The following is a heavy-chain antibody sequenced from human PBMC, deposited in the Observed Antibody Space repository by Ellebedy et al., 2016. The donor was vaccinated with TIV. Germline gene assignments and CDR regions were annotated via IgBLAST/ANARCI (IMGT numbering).Heavy chain of an antibody. CDR3: ARGRYCSSTGCYADFDS. CDR1: GFTFSSYS. Sequence: PGGSLRLSCAASGFTFSSYSMNWVRQAPGKGLEWVSYISSSSSTIYYADSVKGRFTISRDNAKNSLYLQMNSLRDEDTDVYYCARGRYCSSTGCYADFDSWGQGTLVTVSS. V-gene: IGHV3-48*02. J-gene: IGHJ4*02. D-gene: IGHD2-2*01. CDR2: ISSSSSTI.